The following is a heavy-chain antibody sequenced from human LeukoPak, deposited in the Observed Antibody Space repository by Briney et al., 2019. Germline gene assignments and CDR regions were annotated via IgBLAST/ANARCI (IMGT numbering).Heavy chain of an antibody. CDR1: AGSISSYY. J-gene: IGHJ5*02. CDR2: IYYSGST. D-gene: IGHD3-22*01. V-gene: IGHV4-59*01. CDR3: ARTRRYYDSSGYWPGWFDP. Sequence: SETLSLTCTAAAGSISSYYWSWIRQPPGQGLEWIGYIYYSGSTNCNPSLKSRVTISVDTSKNQFSLKLSSVTAADTAVYYCARTRRYYDSSGYWPGWFDPWGQGTLVTVSS.